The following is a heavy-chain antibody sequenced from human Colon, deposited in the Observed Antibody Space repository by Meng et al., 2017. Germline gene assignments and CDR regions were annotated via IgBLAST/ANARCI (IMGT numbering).Heavy chain of an antibody. V-gene: IGHV1-2*06. D-gene: IGHD6-13*01. CDR1: GYTFTAYY. CDR2: INPNTGDT. Sequence: HVELVQVGAEVKKPGASVKVSCKASGYTFTAYYVHWVRQAPGQGLEWMGRINPNTGDTNYAQKFQGRVTMTRDTSISTAYMELSRLSSDDTAVYYCAREGNKGQQVEEFDYWGQGTLVTVSS. J-gene: IGHJ4*02. CDR3: AREGNKGQQVEEFDY.